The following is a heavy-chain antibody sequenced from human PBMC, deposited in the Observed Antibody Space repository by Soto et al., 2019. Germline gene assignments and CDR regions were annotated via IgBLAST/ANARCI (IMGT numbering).Heavy chain of an antibody. CDR3: AREEYYYDSSGYYPFFYGMAV. J-gene: IGHJ6*02. D-gene: IGHD3-22*01. V-gene: IGHV4-31*03. CDR1: GDSISIGGYY. CDR2: IYYSGTT. Sequence: PSETLSLTCTVSGDSISIGGYYWSCIRQHPGKGLEWIGYIYYSGTTYYNPSLKSRVTISMDTSNNQYSLILSSVTAADTAVYYCAREEYYYDSSGYYPFFYGMAVWGQGTTVTVSS.